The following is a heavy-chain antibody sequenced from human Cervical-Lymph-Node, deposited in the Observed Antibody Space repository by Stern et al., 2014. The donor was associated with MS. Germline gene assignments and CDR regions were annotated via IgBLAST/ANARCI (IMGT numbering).Heavy chain of an antibody. CDR1: GYTFTSYG. CDR2: INTDTGNP. CDR3: ARVEACYSPSCDHAFDI. Sequence: VQLVQSGSELKKPGASVKVSCMASGYTFTSYGMNWVRQAPGQGLEWMGWINTDTGNPPVAQGFTGRFVFSLATSVSTAYLHISSLMAEDTAGYYGARVEACYSPSCDHAFDIWGQGTMVTVSS. D-gene: IGHD2-2*01. J-gene: IGHJ3*02. V-gene: IGHV7-4-1*02.